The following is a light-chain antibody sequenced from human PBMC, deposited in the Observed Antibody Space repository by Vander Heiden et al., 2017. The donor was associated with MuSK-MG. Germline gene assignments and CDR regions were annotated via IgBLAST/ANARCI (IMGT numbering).Light chain of an antibody. Sequence: DIQMTQSPSSLSASVGDRVTIACRASQGINKYLAWYQQKPGKIPKLLIYAASTLQSGVPSRFSGSGYGTDFTLTISGLQPEDVATYYCQKDDKAPRTFGQGTQVEIK. V-gene: IGKV1-27*01. CDR2: AAS. CDR1: QGINKY. CDR3: QKDDKAPRT. J-gene: IGKJ1*01.